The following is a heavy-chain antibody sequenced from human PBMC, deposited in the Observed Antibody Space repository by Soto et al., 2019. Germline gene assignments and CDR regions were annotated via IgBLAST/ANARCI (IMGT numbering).Heavy chain of an antibody. CDR1: GFTFSNYA. D-gene: IGHD6-19*01. J-gene: IGHJ4*02. CDR2: ISGSGDST. Sequence: EVQLLESGGGLVQPGGSLRLSCVASGFTFSNYAMNWVRQAPGKGLEWVSVISGSGDSTYYADSVEGRFTISRDNSKNTLYLQMNSLRAEDTAVYYCARRTSGWYFDYWGQGTLVTVSS. CDR3: ARRTSGWYFDY. V-gene: IGHV3-23*01.